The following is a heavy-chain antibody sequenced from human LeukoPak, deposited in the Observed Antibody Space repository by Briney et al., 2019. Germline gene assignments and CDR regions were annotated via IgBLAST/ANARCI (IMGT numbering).Heavy chain of an antibody. J-gene: IGHJ6*04. V-gene: IGHV3-21*01. Sequence: AGGSLRLSCAASGFTCSSYSMNWVRQAPGKGLEWVSSISSSSSYVYYADSVKGRFTISRDNAKNSLYLQMNSLRAEDTAVYYCAREGIAAAGTYYYYGMDVWGKGTTVTVSS. CDR1: GFTCSSYS. CDR2: ISSSSSYV. D-gene: IGHD6-13*01. CDR3: AREGIAAAGTYYYYGMDV.